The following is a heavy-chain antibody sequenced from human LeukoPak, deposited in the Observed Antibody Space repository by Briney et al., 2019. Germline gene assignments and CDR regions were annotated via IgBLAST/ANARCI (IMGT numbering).Heavy chain of an antibody. D-gene: IGHD3-10*01. V-gene: IGHV3-48*03. J-gene: IGHJ4*02. CDR1: GFAFSSYE. CDR3: AGEGGGSNYA. CDR2: ISSSGNTI. Sequence: GGSLRLSCAASGFAFSSYEMNWVRQAPGKGLEWVSYISSSGNTIYYADSVKGRFTISRDNAKNSLYLRMNSLRVEDTAVYYCAGEGGGSNYAGGQGTLVTVSS.